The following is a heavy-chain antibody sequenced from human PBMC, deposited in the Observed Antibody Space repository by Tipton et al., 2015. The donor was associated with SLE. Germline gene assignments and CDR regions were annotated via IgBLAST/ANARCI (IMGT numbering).Heavy chain of an antibody. J-gene: IGHJ4*02. V-gene: IGHV4-59*11. CDR3: ASSRAAAGTGQFDY. CDR1: GSSISSHY. CDR2: VYYSGST. D-gene: IGHD6-13*01. Sequence: TLSLTCSVSGSSISSHYWSWIRQSPGKGLEWIGYVYYSGSTDYNSSLKSRVTMSIDTSNKEFSLKLSSVTTADTAVYYCASSRAAAGTGQFDYWGQGTLVTVSS.